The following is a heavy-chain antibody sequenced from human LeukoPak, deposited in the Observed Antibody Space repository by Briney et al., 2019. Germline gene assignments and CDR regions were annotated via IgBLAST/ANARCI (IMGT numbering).Heavy chain of an antibody. Sequence: SETLSLTCAVYGGSFSGYYWSWIRQPPGKGLEWIGEINHSGSTNYNPSLKSRVTISVDTSKNQFSLKLSSVTAADTAVYYCARHRRDYYGSGSYCNWFDPWGQGTLVTVSS. V-gene: IGHV4-34*01. CDR1: GGSFSGYY. J-gene: IGHJ5*02. D-gene: IGHD3-10*01. CDR3: ARHRRDYYGSGSYCNWFDP. CDR2: INHSGST.